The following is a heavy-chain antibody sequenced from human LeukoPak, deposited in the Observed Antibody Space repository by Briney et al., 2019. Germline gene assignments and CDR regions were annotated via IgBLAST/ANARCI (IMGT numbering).Heavy chain of an antibody. V-gene: IGHV3-23*01. J-gene: IGHJ4*02. CDR1: GITLSNYG. D-gene: IGHD3-10*01. CDR2: ICDSGGST. CDR3: AKGDVLLWFN. Sequence: GGSLRLSCAVSGITLSNYGMTWVRQAPGKGLEWVAGICDSGGSTYYADSVKGRFTISRDNSKNTLYLQMNSLRAEDTAVYYCAKGDVLLWFNWGQGTLVTVSS.